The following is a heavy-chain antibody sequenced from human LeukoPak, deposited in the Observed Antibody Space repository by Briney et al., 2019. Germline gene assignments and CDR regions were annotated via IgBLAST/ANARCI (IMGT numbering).Heavy chain of an antibody. CDR1: GFTFTNAW. CDR2: IKSKTDGGTT. J-gene: IGHJ4*02. D-gene: IGHD2-15*01. CDR3: TNTVVVVAFTGFDY. Sequence: GGSLRLSCAASGFTFTNAWMSWVRQAPGKGLEWVGRIKSKTDGGTTDYAAPVKGRFTISRDDSKNTLYLQMNSLETEDTAVYYCTNTVVVVAFTGFDYWGQGTLVTVSS. V-gene: IGHV3-15*01.